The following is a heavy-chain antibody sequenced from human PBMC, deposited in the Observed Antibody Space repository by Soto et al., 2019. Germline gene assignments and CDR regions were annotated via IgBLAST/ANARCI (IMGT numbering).Heavy chain of an antibody. CDR1: GYTLTGYY. V-gene: IGHV1-2*02. CDR2: INPNSSGT. D-gene: IGHD3-22*01. CDR3: ARGPYYDSSGCPGY. Sequence: ASVKVSCKASGYTLTGYYMRWVRQAPGQGLEWRGWINPNSSGTNYAQKCQGSVTTTRDTSISTAYMELSRLRSDDTAVYYCARGPYYDSSGCPGYWGHGTLVTVSS. J-gene: IGHJ4*01.